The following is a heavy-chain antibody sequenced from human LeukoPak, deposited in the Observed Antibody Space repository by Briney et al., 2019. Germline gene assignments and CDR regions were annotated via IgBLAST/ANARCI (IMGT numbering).Heavy chain of an antibody. CDR1: TLSFTSYA. J-gene: IGHJ4*02. CDR3: ATERSGVLGFDN. D-gene: IGHD3-10*01. V-gene: IGHV3-48*01. Sequence: QAGGSLRLSCTASTLSFTSYAMNWVRQAPGKGLEWVSYMSSTGSPIYYADSLKGRFTISRDNARNSLFLQMDSLRVEDTGVYYCATERSGVLGFDNWGQGTLVTVSS. CDR2: MSSTGSPI.